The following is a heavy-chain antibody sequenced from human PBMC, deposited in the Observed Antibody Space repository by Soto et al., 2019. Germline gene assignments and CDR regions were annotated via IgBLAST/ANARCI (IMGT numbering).Heavy chain of an antibody. V-gene: IGHV4-59*08. CDR3: ARRTKLGTAWYPDC. D-gene: IGHD6-19*01. J-gene: IGHJ4*02. CDR1: GGSISGYS. CDR2: IHYIGGT. Sequence: QVHLQESGPGLVKPSETLSLTCAVSGGSISGYSWSWIRQPPGKGLEWIGNIHYIGGTNYNPSLKSRHTISLDTSKIQISLQLTSVTAADTAIYYCARRTKLGTAWYPDCWGQGTLVTVSS.